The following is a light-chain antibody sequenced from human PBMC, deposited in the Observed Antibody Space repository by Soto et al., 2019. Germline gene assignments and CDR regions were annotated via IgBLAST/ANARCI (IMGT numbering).Light chain of an antibody. Sequence: DIVMTQSPDSLAVSLGERATINCKSSHNVNNYIAWYQQKSGQPPKLLFYWASTRESGVPDRFSGSGSGTDFTLTISYLQAQDVAVYYCQQYYTSPLTFGGGTKVEIK. CDR1: HNVNNY. CDR2: WAS. V-gene: IGKV4-1*01. J-gene: IGKJ4*01. CDR3: QQYYTSPLT.